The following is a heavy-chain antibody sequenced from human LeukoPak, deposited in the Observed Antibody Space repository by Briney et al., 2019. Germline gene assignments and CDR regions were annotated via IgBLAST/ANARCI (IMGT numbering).Heavy chain of an antibody. J-gene: IGHJ5*02. CDR2: VYYSGST. V-gene: IGHV4-59*13. CDR3: ARAPYTSGFYFFDP. CDR1: GGSISSYY. D-gene: IGHD3-22*01. Sequence: PSETLSLTCTVSGGSISSYYWSWIRQPPGKGLEWIGYVYYSGSTTYNPSLKSRVTISVDTSKNQFSLKLSSVTAADTVVYYCARAPYTSGFYFFDPWGQGTLVTVSS.